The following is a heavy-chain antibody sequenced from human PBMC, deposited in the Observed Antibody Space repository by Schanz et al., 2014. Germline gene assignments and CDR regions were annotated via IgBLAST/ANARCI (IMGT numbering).Heavy chain of an antibody. V-gene: IGHV3-11*05. CDR3: AKIRYDSSGYYLPYYGMDV. Sequence: QVQLVESGGTLVKPGGSLRLSCVVSGFTFSDYYMSWIRQAPGKGLEWVSYISSSSIYTNYADSVKGRFTISRDNAKNSLYLQMNSLRAEDTAVYYCAKIRYDSSGYYLPYYGMDVWGQGTTVIVSS. CDR1: GFTFSDYY. J-gene: IGHJ6*02. CDR2: ISSSSIYT. D-gene: IGHD3-22*01.